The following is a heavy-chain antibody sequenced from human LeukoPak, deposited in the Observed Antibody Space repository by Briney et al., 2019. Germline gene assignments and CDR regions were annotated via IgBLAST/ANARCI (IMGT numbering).Heavy chain of an antibody. CDR2: IYPDSGGT. V-gene: IGHV1-2*02. CDR3: ARVTSITTDY. J-gene: IGHJ4*02. D-gene: IGHD2-21*02. CDR1: GYTFTGYY. Sequence: ASVKVSCEASGYTFTGYYIHWVRQAPGQGLEWMGWIYPDSGGTNYAQKFQGRVTMTRDTSISTAYLELSSLTSDDTAVYYCARVTSITTDYWGQGTLVTVSS.